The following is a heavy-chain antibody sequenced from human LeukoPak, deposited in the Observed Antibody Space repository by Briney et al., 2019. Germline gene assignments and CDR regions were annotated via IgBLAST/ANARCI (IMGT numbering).Heavy chain of an antibody. J-gene: IGHJ4*02. D-gene: IGHD1-1*01. CDR3: ARDGRSGPHFDS. Sequence: PGRSLRLSCAASGFTFRSHAMHWVRQAPGKGLEWVAHIWFDGSNKYFADSVKGRFTISRDNSKNTLYLQMNSLRAGDTAVYYCARDGRSGPHFDSWGQGTLVTVSS. V-gene: IGHV3-33*01. CDR1: GFTFRSHA. CDR2: IWFDGSNK.